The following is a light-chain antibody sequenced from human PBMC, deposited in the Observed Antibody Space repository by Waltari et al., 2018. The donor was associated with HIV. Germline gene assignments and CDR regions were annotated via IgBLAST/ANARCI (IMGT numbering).Light chain of an antibody. J-gene: IGLJ2*01. CDR2: SNN. CDR1: SSNIGSNT. V-gene: IGLV1-44*01. Sequence: QSVLTQPPSASGTPGQRVTISCSGSSSNIGSNTVNWYQQLPGTAPKLLIYSNNQRPAAVPYRFSGSKSGTSASLAIGGLQSEDEADYYCAAWDGSLNGRVVFGGGTKLTVL. CDR3: AAWDGSLNGRVV.